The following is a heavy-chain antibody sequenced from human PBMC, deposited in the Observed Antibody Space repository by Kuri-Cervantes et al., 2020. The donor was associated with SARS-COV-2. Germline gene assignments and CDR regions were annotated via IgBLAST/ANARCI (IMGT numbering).Heavy chain of an antibody. CDR1: GYTFTDYY. V-gene: IGHV1-18*04. D-gene: IGHD6-19*01. CDR3: ASPPVAAPFGAFDI. CDR2: ISAYNGNT. Sequence: ASVKVSCKASGYTFTDYYMHWVRQAPGQGLEWMGWISAYNGNTNYARKLQGRVTMTTDTSTSTAHMELRSLRSDDTAVYYCASPPVAAPFGAFDIWGQGTMVTVSS. J-gene: IGHJ3*02.